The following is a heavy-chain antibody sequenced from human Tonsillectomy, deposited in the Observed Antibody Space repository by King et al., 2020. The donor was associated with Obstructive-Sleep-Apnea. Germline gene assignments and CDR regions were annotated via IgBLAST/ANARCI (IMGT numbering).Heavy chain of an antibody. Sequence: VQLVESGGGLVQPGGSLILSCSASGFNFSSYAMDWVRQAPGKGLEWVSAISGSGGSTNYADAVKGRFTNARDNSRDTLYLQMNSLRAEDTAVYYCAKEDYGDYYLPDYWGQGTLVTVSS. V-gene: IGHV3-23*04. D-gene: IGHD4-17*01. CDR2: ISGSGGST. CDR3: AKEDYGDYYLPDY. J-gene: IGHJ4*02. CDR1: GFNFSSYA.